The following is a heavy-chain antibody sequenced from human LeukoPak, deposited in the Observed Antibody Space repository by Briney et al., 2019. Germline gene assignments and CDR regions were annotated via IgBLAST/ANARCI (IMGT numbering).Heavy chain of an antibody. CDR2: FDPEDGET. Sequence: GASVKVSCKASGYTFTSYYMHWVRQAPGKGLEWMGGFDPEDGETIYAQKFQGRVTMTEDTSTDTAYMELSSLRSEDTAVYYCATVTESYYGTNYYFDYWGQGTLVTVSS. V-gene: IGHV1-24*01. CDR1: GYTFTSYY. CDR3: ATVTESYYGTNYYFDY. J-gene: IGHJ4*02. D-gene: IGHD1-26*01.